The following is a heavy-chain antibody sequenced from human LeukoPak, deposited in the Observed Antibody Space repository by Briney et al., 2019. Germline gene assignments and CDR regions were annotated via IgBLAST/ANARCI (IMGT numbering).Heavy chain of an antibody. D-gene: IGHD4-17*01. CDR2: IDHSGST. J-gene: IGHJ4*02. Sequence: SETLSLTCAVYGGSFSGYYWNWIRQPPGKGLEWIGEIDHSGSTNYNPSLKSRVTISVDTSKNQFSLKLSSVTAADTAVYYCARENGDPSPYFDYWGQGTLVTVSS. V-gene: IGHV4-34*09. CDR3: ARENGDPSPYFDY. CDR1: GGSFSGYY.